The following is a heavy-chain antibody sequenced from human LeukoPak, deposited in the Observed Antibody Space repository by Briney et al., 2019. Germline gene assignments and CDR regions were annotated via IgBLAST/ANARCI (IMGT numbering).Heavy chain of an antibody. CDR2: VYYSGST. J-gene: IGHJ5*02. CDR1: GGSISSGGYY. V-gene: IGHV4-31*03. CDR3: ARALPRYGSGSCWFDP. D-gene: IGHD3-10*01. Sequence: SQTLSLTCTVSGGSISSGGYYWSWFRQHPGKGLEWIGYVYYSGSTYYNPSLKSRVTISVDTSKNQFSLKLSSVTAADTAVYYCARALPRYGSGSCWFDPWGQGTLVTVSS.